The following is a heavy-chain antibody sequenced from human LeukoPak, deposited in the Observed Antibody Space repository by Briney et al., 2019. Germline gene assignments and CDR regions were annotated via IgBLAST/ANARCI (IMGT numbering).Heavy chain of an antibody. Sequence: KAGGSLRLSCAASAFTFSSYSMNWVRQALGKGLEWVSSISSSSSYIYYADSVKGRFTISRDNAKNSLYLHMNSLRAEDTAVYYCARETSVVATGAFDCWGQGTLVTVSS. CDR3: ARETSVVATGAFDC. D-gene: IGHD5-12*01. J-gene: IGHJ4*02. CDR2: ISSSSSYI. V-gene: IGHV3-21*01. CDR1: AFTFSSYS.